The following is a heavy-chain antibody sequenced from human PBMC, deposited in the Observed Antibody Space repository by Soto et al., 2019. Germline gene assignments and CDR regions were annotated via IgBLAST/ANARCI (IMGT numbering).Heavy chain of an antibody. CDR2: IYYSGSTKYS. CDR1: GGSISSYY. J-gene: IGHJ4*02. V-gene: IGHV4-59*08. Sequence: SETLSLTCTVSGGSISSYYWSWIRQPPGKGLEWIGYIYYSGSTKYSNYNPSLKSRVTISVDTSKNQVSLKLSSVTAADTAVYYCARRYGGNFDYWGQGTLVTVSS. D-gene: IGHD1-26*01. CDR3: ARRYGGNFDY.